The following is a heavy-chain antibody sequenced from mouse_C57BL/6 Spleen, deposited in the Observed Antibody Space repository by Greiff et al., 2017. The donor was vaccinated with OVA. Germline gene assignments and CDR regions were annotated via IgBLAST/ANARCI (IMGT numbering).Heavy chain of an antibody. CDR3: AREGKGDMDY. V-gene: IGHV3-6*01. Sequence: EVKLMESGPGLVKPSQSLSLTCSVTGYSITSGYYWNWIRQFPGNKLEWMGYISYDGSNNYNPSLKNRISITRDTSKNQFFLKLNSVTTEDTATYYCAREGKGDMDYWGQGTSVTVSS. CDR2: ISYDGSN. J-gene: IGHJ4*01. CDR1: GYSITSGYY.